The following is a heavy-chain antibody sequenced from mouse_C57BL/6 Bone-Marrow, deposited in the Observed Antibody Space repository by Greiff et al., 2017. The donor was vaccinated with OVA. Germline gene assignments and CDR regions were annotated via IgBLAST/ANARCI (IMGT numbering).Heavy chain of an antibody. J-gene: IGHJ2*01. Sequence: QVQLQQSGAELVRPGTSVKVSCKASGYAFTNYLIEWVKQRPGQGLEWIGVINPGSGGTNYNEKFKGKATLTADKSSSTAYMQLSSLTSEDSAVYFCAREVAETFDYWGQGTTLTVSS. CDR1: GYAFTNYL. CDR3: AREVAETFDY. V-gene: IGHV1-54*01. D-gene: IGHD1-1*02. CDR2: INPGSGGT.